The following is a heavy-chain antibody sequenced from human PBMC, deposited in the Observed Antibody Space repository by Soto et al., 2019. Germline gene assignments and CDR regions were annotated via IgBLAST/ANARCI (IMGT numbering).Heavy chain of an antibody. CDR1: GYTFTSYY. V-gene: IGHV1-46*01. D-gene: IGHD3-22*01. J-gene: IGHJ5*01. CDR2: INPSGGST. Sequence: GASVKVSCKASGYTFTSYYMHWVRQAPGQGLEWMGIINPSGGSTSYAQKFQGRVTMTRDTSTSTVYMELSSLRSEDAAVYYCAIESGGYYPSGLFDSWGQGTLVTGSS. CDR3: AIESGGYYPSGLFDS.